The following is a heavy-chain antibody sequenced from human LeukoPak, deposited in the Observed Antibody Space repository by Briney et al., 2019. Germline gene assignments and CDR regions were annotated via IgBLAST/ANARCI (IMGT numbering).Heavy chain of an antibody. CDR3: ARHPGYSSSWYGRTQGYFDL. CDR1: GGSFSGYY. V-gene: IGHV4-34*01. D-gene: IGHD6-13*01. CDR2: INHSGST. Sequence: PSETLSLTCAVYGGSFSGYYWSWIRQPPGKGLEWIGEINHSGSTNYNPSLKSRVTISVDTSKNQFSLKLSSVTAADTAVYYCARHPGYSSSWYGRTQGYFDLWGRGTLVTVSS. J-gene: IGHJ2*01.